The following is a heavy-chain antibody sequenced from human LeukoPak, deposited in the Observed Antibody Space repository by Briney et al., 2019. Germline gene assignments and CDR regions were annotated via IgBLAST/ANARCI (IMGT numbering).Heavy chain of an antibody. CDR3: ASVPVVTANLDY. CDR2: ISSSSSYI. D-gene: IGHD2-21*02. V-gene: IGHV3-21*01. J-gene: IGHJ4*02. CDR1: GFTFSDYY. Sequence: GGSLRLSCTVSGFTFSDYYMTWVRQAPGKGLEWVSSISSSSSYIYYADSVKGRFTISRDNAKNSLYLQMNSLRAEDTAVYYCASVPVVTANLDYWGQGTLVTVSS.